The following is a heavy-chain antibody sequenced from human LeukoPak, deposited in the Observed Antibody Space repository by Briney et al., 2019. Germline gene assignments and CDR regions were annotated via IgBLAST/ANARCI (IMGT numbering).Heavy chain of an antibody. Sequence: PGGSLRLSCAASEFTFSSYWMSWVRQAPGKGLEWVANIKQDGSEKYYVDSVKGRFTISRDNSKNTLYLQMNSLRAEDTAVYYCATPTTVTTDIWGQGTMVTVSS. CDR3: ATPTTVTTDI. V-gene: IGHV3-7*03. J-gene: IGHJ3*02. D-gene: IGHD4-17*01. CDR2: IKQDGSEK. CDR1: EFTFSSYW.